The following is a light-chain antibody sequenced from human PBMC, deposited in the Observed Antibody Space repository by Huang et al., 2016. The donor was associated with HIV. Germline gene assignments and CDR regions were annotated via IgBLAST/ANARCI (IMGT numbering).Light chain of an antibody. V-gene: IGKV3-11*01. J-gene: IGKJ1*01. CDR2: NAS. CDR3: QQRSDWPPT. Sequence: EIVLAQSPVTLSLSPGERATLACRASQRVSVNLAWYQQKAGQPPRLLIYNASNRATGIPARFSGSGSGTDFTLTISSLEPEDFAVYYCQQRSDWPPTFGRGTKVEIK. CDR1: QRVSVN.